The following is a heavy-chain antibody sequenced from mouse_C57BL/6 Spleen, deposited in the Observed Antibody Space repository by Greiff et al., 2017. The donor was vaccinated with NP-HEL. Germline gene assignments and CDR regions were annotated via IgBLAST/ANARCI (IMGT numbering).Heavy chain of an antibody. D-gene: IGHD2-10*02. CDR3: ARWGYGNTWYFDV. CDR2: INPSNGGT. J-gene: IGHJ1*03. V-gene: IGHV1-53*01. Sequence: QVQLQQPGTELVKPGASVKLSCKASGYTFTSYWMHWVKQRPGQGLEWIGNINPSNGGTNYNEKFKSKATLTVDKSSSTAYMQLSSLTSEDAAVYYCARWGYGNTWYFDVWGTGTTVTVSS. CDR1: GYTFTSYW.